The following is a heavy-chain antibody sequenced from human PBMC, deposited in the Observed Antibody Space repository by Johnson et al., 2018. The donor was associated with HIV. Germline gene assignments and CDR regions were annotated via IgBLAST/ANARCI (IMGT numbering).Heavy chain of an antibody. V-gene: IGHV3-66*01. D-gene: IGHD5-24*01. CDR2: IYSGDST. CDR1: GLTVSTND. J-gene: IGHJ3*02. CDR3: ARDGPGDGNAMGGSGAFDI. Sequence: VQLVESGVGLVQPGGSLRLSCAASGLTVSTNDINWVRQAPGKGLEWVAIIYSGDSTYYADSLEGRFTISRDKSKNTVYLQMNSLRVEDTAVYYCARDGPGDGNAMGGSGAFDIWGQGTMVTVSS.